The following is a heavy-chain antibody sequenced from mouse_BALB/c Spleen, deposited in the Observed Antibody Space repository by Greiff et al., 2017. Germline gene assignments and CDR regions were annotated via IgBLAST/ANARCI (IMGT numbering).Heavy chain of an antibody. V-gene: IGHV5-12-1*01. J-gene: IGHJ3*01. D-gene: IGHD1-1*01. CDR2: ISSGGGST. CDR1: GFAFSSYD. CDR3: ARQPYYGSSSGFAY. Sequence: EVQGVESGGGLVKPGGSLKLSCAASGFAFSSYDMSWVRQTPEKRLEWVAYISSGGGSTYYPDTVKGRFTISRDNAKNTLYLQMSSLKSEDTAMYYCARQPYYGSSSGFAYWGQGTLVTVSA.